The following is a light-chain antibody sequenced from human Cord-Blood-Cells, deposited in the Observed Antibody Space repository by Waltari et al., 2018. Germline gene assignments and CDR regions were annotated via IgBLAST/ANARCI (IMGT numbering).Light chain of an antibody. CDR1: QSVSSN. Sequence: EIVMTQSPATLSVSPGERATLARRATQSVSSNLAWYQQKPGQAPRLIIDGASTRATGIPARFSGSGSGTEFTLTISSLQSEDFAVYYCQQYNNWPYTFGQGTKLEIK. J-gene: IGKJ2*01. V-gene: IGKV3-15*01. CDR3: QQYNNWPYT. CDR2: GAS.